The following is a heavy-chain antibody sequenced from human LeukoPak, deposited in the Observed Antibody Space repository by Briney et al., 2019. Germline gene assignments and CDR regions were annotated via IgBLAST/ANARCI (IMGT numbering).Heavy chain of an antibody. J-gene: IGHJ4*02. D-gene: IGHD4-23*01. V-gene: IGHV1-46*01. CDR2: INPSGGGT. CDR1: GYTFTSYY. Sequence: ASVKASCKASGYTFTSYYVHWVRQAPGQGLEWMGVINPSGGGTSYAQKFQGRVTMTRDTSTATVYMNLSSLRSEDTAVYYCARGYYGGLAWCDYWGQGTLVTVSS. CDR3: ARGYYGGLAWCDY.